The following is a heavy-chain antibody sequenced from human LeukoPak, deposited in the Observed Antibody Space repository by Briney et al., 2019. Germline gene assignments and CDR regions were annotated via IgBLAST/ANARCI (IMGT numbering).Heavy chain of an antibody. V-gene: IGHV3-30-3*02. CDR2: ISYGGSNK. Sequence: PGRSLRLSCAASGFTFSSYAMHWVRQAPGKGLEWVAVISYGGSNKYYADSVKGRFTISRDNSKNTLYLQMNSLRAEDTAVYYCAKSRGYYYEKSGPADYWGQGTLVTVSS. CDR1: GFTFSSYA. D-gene: IGHD3-22*01. CDR3: AKSRGYYYEKSGPADY. J-gene: IGHJ4*02.